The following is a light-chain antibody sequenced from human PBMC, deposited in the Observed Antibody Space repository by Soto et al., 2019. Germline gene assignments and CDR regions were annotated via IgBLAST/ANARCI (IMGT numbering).Light chain of an antibody. CDR1: SRDVGGYNY. CDR3: SSFAGNNNLV. CDR2: EVS. J-gene: IGLJ2*01. Sequence: QSALTQPPSASGSPGQSVTISCTGTSRDVGGYNYVSWYQQHPGKAPKLMISEVSKRPSGVPDRFSGSKSGNTASLTVSGRQAEDEADYYCSSFAGNNNLVFGGGTKLTVL. V-gene: IGLV2-8*01.